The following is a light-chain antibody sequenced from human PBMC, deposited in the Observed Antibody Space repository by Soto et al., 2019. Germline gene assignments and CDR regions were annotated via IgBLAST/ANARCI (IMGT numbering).Light chain of an antibody. Sequence: EIVLTQSPATLSLSPGERATLSCRASQNIDSDLDWYQQRPGQPPRLLIYDASNRAPGIPPRFSGSGSGTEFTLTISSLEPEDSAVYYCHQRSSWPLTFGGGTKVDIK. V-gene: IGKV3-11*01. J-gene: IGKJ4*01. CDR3: HQRSSWPLT. CDR1: QNIDSD. CDR2: DAS.